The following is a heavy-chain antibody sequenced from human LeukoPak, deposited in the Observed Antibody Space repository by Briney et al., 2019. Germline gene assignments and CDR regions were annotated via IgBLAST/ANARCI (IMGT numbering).Heavy chain of an antibody. D-gene: IGHD6-13*01. CDR2: IDDGGNT. Sequence: SETLSLMCSLYGGSFSDYFWSWLRQPPGEGLEWIGEIDDGGNTHYNPSLMSRLIVSMEKSKKQFSLVMRSVTAADTAVYYCASGPYPAAGTDHQFDYWGQGTLVTVSS. J-gene: IGHJ4*02. V-gene: IGHV4-34*01. CDR1: GGSFSDYF. CDR3: ASGPYPAAGTDHQFDY.